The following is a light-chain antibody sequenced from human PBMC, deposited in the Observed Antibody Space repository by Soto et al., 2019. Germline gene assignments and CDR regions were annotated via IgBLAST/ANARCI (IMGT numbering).Light chain of an antibody. CDR2: SND. J-gene: IGLJ1*01. Sequence: QSVLTQPPSASGTPGQRVTISCSGSSSNIGSNSVNWYQQLPGTAPKLLIYSNDRRPPGVPDRFSGSKSGTSASLAISGLQSEDEADYYCAAWDDSLNGYVFGTGTKVTV. V-gene: IGLV1-44*01. CDR3: AAWDDSLNGYV. CDR1: SSNIGSNS.